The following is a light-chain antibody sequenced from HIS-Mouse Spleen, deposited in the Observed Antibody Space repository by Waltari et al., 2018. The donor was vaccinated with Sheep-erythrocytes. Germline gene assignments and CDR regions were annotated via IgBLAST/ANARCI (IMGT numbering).Light chain of an antibody. V-gene: IGLV2-11*01. Sequence: QSALTQPRSVSGSPGPAVTISCTATSSDVGGYNYVSWYQQHPGKAPKLMIYAVSKRPSGVPDRFSGSKSGNTASLTISGLQAEDEADYYCCSYAGSYNHVFATGTKVTVL. CDR2: AVS. J-gene: IGLJ1*01. CDR3: CSYAGSYNHV. CDR1: SSDVGGYNY.